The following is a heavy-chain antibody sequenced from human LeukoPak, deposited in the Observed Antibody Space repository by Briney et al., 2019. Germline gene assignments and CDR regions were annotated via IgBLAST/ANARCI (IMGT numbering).Heavy chain of an antibody. CDR1: GFTYTTYA. J-gene: IGHJ3*01. CDR3: ARDAYSSSWGGFAFDF. V-gene: IGHV3-30*04. Sequence: GGSLRLSCAASGFTYTTYAMHWVRQAPGKGLEWVAVISDDGSNKYYADSVKGRFSISRDNSKNTLFLQMDSLRPEDTAVYYCARDAYSSSWGGFAFDFWGQGTMVTVSS. CDR2: ISDDGSNK. D-gene: IGHD6-13*01.